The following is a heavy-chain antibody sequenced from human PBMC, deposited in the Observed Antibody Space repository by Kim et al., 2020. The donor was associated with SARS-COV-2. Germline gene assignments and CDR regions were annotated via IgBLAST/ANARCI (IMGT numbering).Heavy chain of an antibody. J-gene: IGHJ6*02. V-gene: IGHV3-48*02. D-gene: IGHD3-10*01. Sequence: SVKGRFTISRDNVKISLYLQMNSLRDEDTAVYYCAREYYYGSGSYKGMDVCGQGTTVTVSS. CDR3: AREYYYGSGSYKGMDV.